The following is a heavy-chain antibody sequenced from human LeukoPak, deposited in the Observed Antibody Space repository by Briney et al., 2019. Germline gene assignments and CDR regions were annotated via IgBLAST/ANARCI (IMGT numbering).Heavy chain of an antibody. D-gene: IGHD3-3*01. V-gene: IGHV3-30*04. Sequence: PGGSLRLSCAASGFTFSSYAMHWVRQAPGKGLEWVAVISYDGSNKYYADPVKGRFTISRDNSKNTLYLQMNSLRAEDTAVYYCAKEKWSVTIFGVISSWGQGTLVTVSS. CDR3: AKEKWSVTIFGVISS. CDR2: ISYDGSNK. CDR1: GFTFSSYA. J-gene: IGHJ4*02.